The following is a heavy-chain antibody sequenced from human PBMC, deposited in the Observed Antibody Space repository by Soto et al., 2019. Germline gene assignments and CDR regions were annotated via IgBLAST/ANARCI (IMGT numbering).Heavy chain of an antibody. CDR1: GFTFTSPA. D-gene: IGHD1-26*01. CDR2: IVVGSGNT. Sequence: GASVKVSCKASGFTFTSPAMQWVRQARGQRLEWIGWIVVGSGNTNYAQKFQERVTITRDMSTSTAYMELSSLRSEDTAVYYCAAGTGRGSYYYMDVWGKGTTVTVSS. J-gene: IGHJ6*03. V-gene: IGHV1-58*02. CDR3: AAGTGRGSYYYMDV.